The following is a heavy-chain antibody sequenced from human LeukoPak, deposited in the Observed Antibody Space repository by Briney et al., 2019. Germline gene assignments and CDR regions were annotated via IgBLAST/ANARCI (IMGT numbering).Heavy chain of an antibody. Sequence: ASVKVSCKASGGTFSSYAISWVRQAPGQGLEWMGGIIPIFGTANYAQKFQGRVTITADEPTSTAFMELSSLRSEDTAVYYCARAGRDGYNPYCFDYWGQGTLVTVSS. J-gene: IGHJ4*02. CDR2: IIPIFGTA. CDR1: GGTFSSYA. CDR3: ARAGRDGYNPYCFDY. V-gene: IGHV1-69*01. D-gene: IGHD5-24*01.